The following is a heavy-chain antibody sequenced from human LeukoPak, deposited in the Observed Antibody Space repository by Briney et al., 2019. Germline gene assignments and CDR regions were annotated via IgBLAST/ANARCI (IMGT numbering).Heavy chain of an antibody. Sequence: ASVKVSCKASGYTFTSYGISWVRQAPGQGLEWMGWISAYNGNTNYAQKLQGRVTMTTDTSTSTAYMELRSLRSDDTAVYYCAREGYCSGGSCYPGYSAFDIWGQGTMVTVSS. D-gene: IGHD2-15*01. V-gene: IGHV1-18*01. J-gene: IGHJ3*02. CDR2: ISAYNGNT. CDR3: AREGYCSGGSCYPGYSAFDI. CDR1: GYTFTSYG.